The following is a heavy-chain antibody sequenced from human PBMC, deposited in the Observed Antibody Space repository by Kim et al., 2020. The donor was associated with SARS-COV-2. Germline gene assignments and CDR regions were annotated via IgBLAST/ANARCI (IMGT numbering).Heavy chain of an antibody. V-gene: IGHV4-4*02. CDR3: AGERHNNWNYGVVFWFDP. CDR1: GGSISSSNW. J-gene: IGHJ5*02. CDR2: IYHSGST. Sequence: SETLSLTCAVSGGSISSSNWWSWVRQPPGKGLEWIGEIYHSGSTNYNPSLKSRVTISVDKSKNQFSLKLSSVTAADTAVYYCAGERHNNWNYGVVFWFDPWGQGTLVTVSS. D-gene: IGHD1-7*01.